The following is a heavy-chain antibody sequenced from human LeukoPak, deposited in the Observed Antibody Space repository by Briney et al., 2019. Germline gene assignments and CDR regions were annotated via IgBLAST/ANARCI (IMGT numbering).Heavy chain of an antibody. V-gene: IGHV3-23*01. Sequence: GGSLRLSCAASGFTFSSYAMSWVRQAPGKGLEWVSAISGSGGSTYYADSVKGRFTNSRDNSKNTLYLQMNSLRAEDTAVYYCANSYYYGSGSYLSYWGQGTLVTVSS. CDR1: GFTFSSYA. D-gene: IGHD3-10*01. J-gene: IGHJ4*02. CDR2: ISGSGGST. CDR3: ANSYYYGSGSYLSY.